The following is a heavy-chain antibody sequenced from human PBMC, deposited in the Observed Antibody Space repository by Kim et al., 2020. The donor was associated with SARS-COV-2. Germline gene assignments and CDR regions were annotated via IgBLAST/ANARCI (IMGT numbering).Heavy chain of an antibody. J-gene: IGHJ6*02. D-gene: IGHD6-19*01. CDR3: ARLRIAVAVRYGDYGMDV. CDR2: ISAYNGNT. CDR1: GYTCTSYG. V-gene: IGHV1-18*04. Sequence: ASVKVSCKASGYTCTSYGIIWVRQAPGQGREWMGWISAYNGNTNYAQKLPGRVIMTTDTSTSTAYMELRSLRSDDTAEYYFARLRIAVAVRYGDYGMDVWGPVTTVTVSS.